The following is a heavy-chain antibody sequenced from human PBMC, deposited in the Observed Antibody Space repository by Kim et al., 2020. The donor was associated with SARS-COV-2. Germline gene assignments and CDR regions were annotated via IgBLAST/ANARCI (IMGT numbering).Heavy chain of an antibody. D-gene: IGHD2-15*01. V-gene: IGHV3-48*04. J-gene: IGHJ6*02. CDR3: AREAADMSFGMDV. Sequence: GGSLRLSCAASGFTFSAYTMNWVRQAPAKGLEWVSYIIGTTTTIYYADSVKGRFTVSRDNTKNSLFLQMNSLRAEDTAVYYCAREAADMSFGMDVWGQGTTVTVSS. CDR1: GFTFSAYT. CDR2: IIGTTTTI.